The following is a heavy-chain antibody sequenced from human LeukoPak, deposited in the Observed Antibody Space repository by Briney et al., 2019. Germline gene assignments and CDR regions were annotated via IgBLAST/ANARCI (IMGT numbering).Heavy chain of an antibody. CDR2: ISGSGGST. CDR3: ARETFGYSSSWYVRWFDP. V-gene: IGHV3-23*01. Sequence: GGSLRLSCAASGFTFSSYAMSWVRQAPGKGLEWVSAISGSGGSTYYADSVKGRFTISRDNSKNTLYLQTNSLRAEDTAVYYCARETFGYSSSWYVRWFDPWGQGTLVTVSS. D-gene: IGHD6-13*01. CDR1: GFTFSSYA. J-gene: IGHJ5*02.